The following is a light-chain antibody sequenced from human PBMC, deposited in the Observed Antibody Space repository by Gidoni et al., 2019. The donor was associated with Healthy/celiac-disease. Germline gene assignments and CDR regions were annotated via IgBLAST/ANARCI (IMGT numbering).Light chain of an antibody. CDR1: QSVSSSY. CDR2: GAS. J-gene: IGKJ2*01. V-gene: IGKV3-20*01. CDR3: QRYGSSPPNT. Sequence: ETVLTQSPATLSLSPGARATQSCSASQSVSSSYLAWYQQKPGHAPRLLIYGASSRATGTPDRYSGSGSGTDFTLTISRLEPEDFAVYYCQRYGSSPPNTFGQGTKLEIK.